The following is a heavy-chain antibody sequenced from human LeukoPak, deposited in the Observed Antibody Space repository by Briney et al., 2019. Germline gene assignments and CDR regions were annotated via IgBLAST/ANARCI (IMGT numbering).Heavy chain of an antibody. J-gene: IGHJ6*03. D-gene: IGHD3-10*01. V-gene: IGHV3-23*01. Sequence: GGSLRLSCVGSGFSFSSFEYNWVRQAPGKGLEWVSSISASGGSTNYADSVKGRFTISRDNSKNTVYLQMNSLRAEDTAVYYCAKVMKGSERLTMVRGVIIKTAGLYYMDVWGKGTTVTVSS. CDR2: ISASGGST. CDR3: AKVMKGSERLTMVRGVIIKTAGLYYMDV. CDR1: GFSFSSFE.